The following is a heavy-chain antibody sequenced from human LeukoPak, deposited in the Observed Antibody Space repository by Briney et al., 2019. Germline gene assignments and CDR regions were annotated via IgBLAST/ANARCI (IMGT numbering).Heavy chain of an antibody. J-gene: IGHJ4*02. CDR3: ATDTETPLALDY. CDR1: GYTFTSYY. D-gene: IGHD4-17*01. CDR2: FDPEDGET. Sequence: ASVKVSCKASGYTFTSYYMHWVRQAPGQGLEWMGGFDPEDGETTYAQKLQGRVTMTEDTSTDIAYMELSSLRSEDTAVYYCATDTETPLALDYWGQGTLVNVSS. V-gene: IGHV1-24*01.